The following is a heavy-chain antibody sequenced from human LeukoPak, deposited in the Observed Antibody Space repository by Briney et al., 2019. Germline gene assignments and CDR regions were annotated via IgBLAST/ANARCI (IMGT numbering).Heavy chain of an antibody. CDR1: GFTFSSYG. J-gene: IGHJ4*02. Sequence: GRSLRLSCAASGFTFSSYGMHWVRQAPGKGLEWVAVISYDGSNKYYADSVKGRFTISRDNSKNTLYLRMNSLRAEDTAVYYCAKDLGSGSYWGQGTLVTVSS. CDR2: ISYDGSNK. D-gene: IGHD6-25*01. V-gene: IGHV3-30*18. CDR3: AKDLGSGSY.